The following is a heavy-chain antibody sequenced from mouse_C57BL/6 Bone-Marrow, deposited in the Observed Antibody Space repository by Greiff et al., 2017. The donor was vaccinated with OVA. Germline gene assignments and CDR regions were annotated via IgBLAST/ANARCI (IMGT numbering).Heavy chain of an antibody. D-gene: IGHD2-3*01. CDR1: GYTFTDYY. V-gene: IGHV1-26*01. J-gene: IGHJ2*01. CDR3: ARLRGWLLPVDY. Sequence: VQLQQSGPELVKPGASVKISCKASGYTFTDYYMNWVKQSHGKSLEWIGDINPNNGGTSYNQKFKGKATLTVDKSSSTAYMELRSLTSEDSAVYYCARLRGWLLPVDYWGQGTTLTVSS. CDR2: INPNNGGT.